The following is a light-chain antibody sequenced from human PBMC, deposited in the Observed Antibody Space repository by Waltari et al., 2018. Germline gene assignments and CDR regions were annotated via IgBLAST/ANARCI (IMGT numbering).Light chain of an antibody. Sequence: QSALTQPRSVSGSPGQSVTLSCTGTSSDFGANNFVSWYQHHPDKPPKLIIYDTNKRPSGVPDRFSGSKSGNTASLTISGLQAEDEADYYCCSCVGRNIYWVFGGGTKLTVL. CDR2: DTN. CDR3: CSCVGRNIYWV. V-gene: IGLV2-11*01. J-gene: IGLJ3*02. CDR1: SSDFGANNF.